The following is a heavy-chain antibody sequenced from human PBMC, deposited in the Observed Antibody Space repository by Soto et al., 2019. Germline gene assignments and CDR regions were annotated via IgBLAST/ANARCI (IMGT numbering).Heavy chain of an antibody. CDR1: GYTFTNYE. Sequence: QVQLVQSGAEVKKPGASVKVSCKASGYTFTNYEINWVRQATGQGLEWMGWMNPGSGNTGYAHKFQGRVNMTRNISISTAYMELSRLGSDDTAIYYCARMAASGSLNWFDPWGQGTLVTVSS. CDR3: ARMAASGSLNWFDP. CDR2: MNPGSGNT. D-gene: IGHD3-10*01. J-gene: IGHJ5*02. V-gene: IGHV1-8*01.